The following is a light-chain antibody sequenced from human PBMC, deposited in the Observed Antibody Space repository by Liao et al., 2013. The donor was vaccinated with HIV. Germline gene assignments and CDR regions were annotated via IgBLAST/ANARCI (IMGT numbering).Light chain of an antibody. CDR3: QAWDTRVSYV. V-gene: IGLV3-1*01. CDR2: QDT. J-gene: IGLJ1*01. CDR1: KLGNKY. Sequence: SFELTQPPSLSVSPGQTTIITCSGDKLGNKYVSWYQQKPGQSPTLVIYQDTQRPSGIPERFSGSYSGNPATLTIAGTQSTDEAVYYCQAWDTRVSYVFGTGTTVTVL.